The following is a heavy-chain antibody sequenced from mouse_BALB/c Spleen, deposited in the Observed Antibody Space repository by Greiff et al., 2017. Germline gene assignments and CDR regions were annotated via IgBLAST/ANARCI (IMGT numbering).Heavy chain of an antibody. CDR3: TREYGNSFYAMDY. V-gene: IGHV1-69*02. Sequence: VQLQQSGAELVRPGASVKLSCKASGYTFTSYWINWVKQRPGQGLEWIGNIYPSDSYTNYNQKFKDKATLTVDKSSSTAYMQLSSPTSEDSAVYYCTREYGNSFYAMDYWGQGTSVTVSS. J-gene: IGHJ4*01. CDR2: IYPSDSYT. CDR1: GYTFTSYW. D-gene: IGHD2-10*02.